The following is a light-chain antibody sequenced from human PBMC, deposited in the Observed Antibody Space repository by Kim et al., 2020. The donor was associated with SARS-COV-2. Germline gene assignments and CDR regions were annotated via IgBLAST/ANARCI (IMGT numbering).Light chain of an antibody. Sequence: SYELTQPPSVSVSPGQTASITCSGDKLGDKYAYWYQQKPGQSPVVVIYQDDKRPSGIPERFSGSNSGNTATLTISGTQSADEADYYCQAWDSAAVFFGG. CDR2: QDD. J-gene: IGLJ2*01. V-gene: IGLV3-1*01. CDR3: QAWDSAAVF. CDR1: KLGDKY.